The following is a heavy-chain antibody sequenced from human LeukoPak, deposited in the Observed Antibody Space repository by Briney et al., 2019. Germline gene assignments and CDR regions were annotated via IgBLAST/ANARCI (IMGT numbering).Heavy chain of an antibody. J-gene: IGHJ4*02. V-gene: IGHV3-49*02. D-gene: IGHD2-15*01. CDR2: IRAKDYGGTT. Sequence: GRSLRLSCTTSGFTFGNFPITWVRQAPGKGLEWVGYIRAKDYGGTTEYAAAVKGRFTTSRDDSKGIGYLQMNDLQTDDTGVYYCTRGSGRFEYWGQGTLVTVSS. CDR1: GFTFGNFP. CDR3: TRGSGRFEY.